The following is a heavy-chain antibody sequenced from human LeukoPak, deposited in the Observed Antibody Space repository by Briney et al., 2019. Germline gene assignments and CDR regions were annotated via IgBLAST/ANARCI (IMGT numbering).Heavy chain of an antibody. J-gene: IGHJ3*02. D-gene: IGHD7-27*01. V-gene: IGHV3-7*01. Sequence: GGSLRLSCAASGFTFSSYWMSWVRQAPGKGLEWVANIKQDGSEKYYVDSVKGRFTISRDNAKNSLYLQMNSLRAEDTAVYYCASPNWGSAFDIWGQGTMVTVSS. CDR3: ASPNWGSAFDI. CDR1: GFTFSSYW. CDR2: IKQDGSEK.